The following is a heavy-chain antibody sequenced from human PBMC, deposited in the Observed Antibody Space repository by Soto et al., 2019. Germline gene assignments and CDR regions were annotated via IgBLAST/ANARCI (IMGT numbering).Heavy chain of an antibody. J-gene: IGHJ5*02. CDR2: IYYSGST. CDR3: ARTRQQLVLWFAP. Sequence: SETLSLTCTVSGGSISSSSYYWGWIRQPPGKGLEWIGSIYYSGSTYYNPSLKSRVTISVDTSKNQLSPKLSSVTAADTAVYYCARTRQQLVLWFAPWGQGTLVTVSS. D-gene: IGHD6-13*01. CDR1: GGSISSSSYY. V-gene: IGHV4-39*01.